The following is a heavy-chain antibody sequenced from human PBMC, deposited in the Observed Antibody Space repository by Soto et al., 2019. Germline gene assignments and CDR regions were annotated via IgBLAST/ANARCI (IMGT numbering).Heavy chain of an antibody. V-gene: IGHV3-30*04. D-gene: IGHD3-22*01. CDR2: ISYDGSNK. J-gene: IGHJ4*02. CDR3: ARGQGYYDSRPIGFDY. CDR1: GFTFSSYA. Sequence: GGSLRLSCAASGFTFSSYAMHWVRQAPGKGLEWVALISYDGSNKYYADSVKGRFTISRDNSKNTLYLRMNSLRAEDTAVYYCARGQGYYDSRPIGFDYWGQGTLVTVSS.